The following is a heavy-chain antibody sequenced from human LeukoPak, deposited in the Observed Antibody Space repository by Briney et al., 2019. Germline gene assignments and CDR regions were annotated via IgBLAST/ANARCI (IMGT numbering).Heavy chain of an antibody. CDR3: ARLEQQLVFDY. Sequence: PSETLSLTCTVSGGSISSNNYYWGWIRQPPGKGLEWIGSIYYSGSTYYNPSLKSRVTISVDTSKNQFSLKLSSVTAADTAVYYCARLEQQLVFDYWGQGTLVTVSS. J-gene: IGHJ4*02. CDR1: GGSISSNNYY. CDR2: IYYSGST. D-gene: IGHD6-13*01. V-gene: IGHV4-39*01.